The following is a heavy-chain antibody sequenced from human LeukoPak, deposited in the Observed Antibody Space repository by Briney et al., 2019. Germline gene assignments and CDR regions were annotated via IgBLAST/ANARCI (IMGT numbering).Heavy chain of an antibody. V-gene: IGHV1-24*01. CDR3: ATLGTDTAMVITEYYFDY. J-gene: IGHJ4*02. CDR2: FDPEDGET. Sequence: ASVKVSCKVSGYTLTELSMHWVRQAPGKGLEWMGGFDPEDGETIYAQKFQGRVTMTEDTSTDTAYMELSSLRSEDTAVYYCATLGTDTAMVITEYYFDYWGQGTLVTVSS. D-gene: IGHD5-18*01. CDR1: GYTLTELS.